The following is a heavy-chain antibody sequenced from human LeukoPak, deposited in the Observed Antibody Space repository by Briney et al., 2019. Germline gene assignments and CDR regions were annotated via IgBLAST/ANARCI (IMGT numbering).Heavy chain of an antibody. V-gene: IGHV4-59*08. CDR1: GASISSYF. J-gene: IGHJ5*02. CDR3: AKGAGPPWFDP. CDR2: ISNIGST. Sequence: PSETLSLTCTVSGASISSYFWTWIRQSPGKGLEWIGYISNIGSTNYNPSLKSRVTISGDTSKNQFSMNLNSVTAADTAVYYCAKGAGPPWFDPWGQGTLVTVSS. D-gene: IGHD6-19*01.